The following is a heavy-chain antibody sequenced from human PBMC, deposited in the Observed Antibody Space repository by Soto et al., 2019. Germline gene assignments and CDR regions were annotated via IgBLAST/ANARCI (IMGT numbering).Heavy chain of an antibody. CDR1: GGTFSSYA. J-gene: IGHJ6*02. D-gene: IGHD3-9*01. CDR2: IIPIFGTA. Sequence: ASVKVSCKASGGTFSSYAISWVRQAPGQGLEWMGGIIPIFGTANYAQKFQGRVRITADESTSTAYRELSSLRSEDTAVYYCARGAYYDILTGYLRGDRCGMDVWGQGTTVTVSS. CDR3: ARGAYYDILTGYLRGDRCGMDV. V-gene: IGHV1-69*13.